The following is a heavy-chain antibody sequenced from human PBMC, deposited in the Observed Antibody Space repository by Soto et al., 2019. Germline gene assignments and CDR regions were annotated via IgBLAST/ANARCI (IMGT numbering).Heavy chain of an antibody. CDR2: IYYSGST. J-gene: IGHJ6*02. V-gene: IGHV4-61*01. Sequence: LXLTCTVSVGAFRSGIYYWSWIRQPPGKGLEWIGYIYYSGSTNYNPSLKSRVTISVDTSKNQFSLKLSSVTAADTAVYYCARDSRAVAGNYYYYGMDVWGQGTTVTVSS. CDR1: VGAFRSGIYY. CDR3: ARDSRAVAGNYYYYGMDV. D-gene: IGHD6-19*01.